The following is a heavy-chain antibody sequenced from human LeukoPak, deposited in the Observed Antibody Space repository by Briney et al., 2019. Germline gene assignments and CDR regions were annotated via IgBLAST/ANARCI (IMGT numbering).Heavy chain of an antibody. CDR3: AKDLYPHGRAEYFQH. D-gene: IGHD2-2*02. Sequence: GGSLRLSCEASGFTFDNYAMSWVRQAPGKGLEWVSAISNSGVSIHYADSVKGRFTISRDNSKNTLFLHMNTLRADDMAVYYCAKDLYPHGRAEYFQHWGQGTLVTVCS. V-gene: IGHV3-23*01. J-gene: IGHJ1*01. CDR1: GFTFDNYA. CDR2: ISNSGVSI.